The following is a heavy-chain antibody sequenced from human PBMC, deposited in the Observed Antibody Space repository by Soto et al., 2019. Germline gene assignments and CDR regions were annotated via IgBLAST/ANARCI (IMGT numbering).Heavy chain of an antibody. V-gene: IGHV1-2*02. J-gene: IGHJ6*03. CDR1: GDTFTDYY. Sequence: QVQLVQSGAEVKKPGASVTVSCRSSGDTFTDYYIHWVRQAPGQGLEWMGWINPNSGVTKYAQKFQGGVTMTRDKSIRTVYMQLSRLRSDDTAVYYCARESGGATAALDYYYFYMDVWGTGTTVTVSS. CDR3: ARESGGATAALDYYYFYMDV. D-gene: IGHD5-12*01. CDR2: INPNSGVT.